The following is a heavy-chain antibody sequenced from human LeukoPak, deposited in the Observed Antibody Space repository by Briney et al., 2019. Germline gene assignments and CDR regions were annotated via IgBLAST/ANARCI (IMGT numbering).Heavy chain of an antibody. CDR1: GFTFSSFW. V-gene: IGHV3-7*04. D-gene: IGHD6-13*01. J-gene: IGHJ4*02. Sequence: VGSLPVSCAASGFTFSSFWMSWARQAPGKGLEWVGNIKYDGREKYYVDSVKGRFTISRDNGKNSLYLQMNSLSADDTAVYYCVREAAALSDSWGMGTL. CDR2: IKYDGREK. CDR3: VREAAALSDS.